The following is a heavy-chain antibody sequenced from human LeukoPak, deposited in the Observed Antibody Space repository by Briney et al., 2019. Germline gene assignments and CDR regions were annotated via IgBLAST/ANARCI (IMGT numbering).Heavy chain of an antibody. CDR2: ISYDGSYK. D-gene: IGHD3-10*02. J-gene: IGHJ6*04. CDR1: GFTFSNYA. CDR3: AELGITMIGGV. V-gene: IGHV3-30*04. Sequence: GGSLGLSCAASGFTFSNYAMHWVRQAPGKGLEWLAVISYDGSYKPYAGSVKGRFTISRDNSKNTLYLQMTSLRAEDTAVYYCAELGITMIGGVWGKGTTVTISS.